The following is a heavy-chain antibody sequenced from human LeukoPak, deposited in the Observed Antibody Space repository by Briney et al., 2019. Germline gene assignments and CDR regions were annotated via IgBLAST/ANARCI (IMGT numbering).Heavy chain of an antibody. CDR1: GYTFTGYY. V-gene: IGHV1-2*06. CDR3: AMVRGSFEEDIFDY. D-gene: IGHD3-10*01. J-gene: IGHJ4*02. CDR2: INPNSGGT. Sequence: ASVKVSCKASGYTFTGYYMRWVRQAPGQGLEWMGRINPNSGGTNYAQKFQGRVTMTRDTSISTAYMELSRLRSDDTAVYYCAMVRGSFEEDIFDYWGQGTLVTVSS.